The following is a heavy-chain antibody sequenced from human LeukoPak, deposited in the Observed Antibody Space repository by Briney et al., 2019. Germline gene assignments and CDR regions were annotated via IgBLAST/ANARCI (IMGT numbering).Heavy chain of an antibody. Sequence: SGPTLVHPTQTLTLTCTFSGFSLSTSGVGVGWFRQPPGKALEWLALIYWNDNEHYSPSMRSRRTITKDTSKNQVVLTMANMDPVDTATYYCAHRRPPAAGDWFVPWGQGTLVTVSS. D-gene: IGHD2-2*01. CDR3: AHRRPPAAGDWFVP. CDR2: IYWNDNE. J-gene: IGHJ5*02. V-gene: IGHV2-5*01. CDR1: GFSLSTSGVG.